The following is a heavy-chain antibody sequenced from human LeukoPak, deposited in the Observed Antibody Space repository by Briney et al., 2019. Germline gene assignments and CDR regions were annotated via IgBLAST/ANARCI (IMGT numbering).Heavy chain of an antibody. J-gene: IGHJ6*02. CDR2: INPNSGGT. V-gene: IGHV1-2*02. Sequence: ASVKVSCKASGYTFTGYYMYWVRQAPGQGLEWMGWINPNSGGTNYAQKFQGRVTMTRDTSISTAYMELSRLRSDDTAVYYCARDEGDSGYEYYYYGMDVWGQGTTVTVSS. CDR3: ARDEGDSGYEYYYYGMDV. CDR1: GYTFTGYY. D-gene: IGHD5-12*01.